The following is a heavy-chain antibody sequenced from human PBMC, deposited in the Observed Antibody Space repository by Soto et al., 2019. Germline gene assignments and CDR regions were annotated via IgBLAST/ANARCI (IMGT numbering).Heavy chain of an antibody. J-gene: IGHJ2*01. CDR2: IYTSGST. CDR3: ARERGGYDILTGYLNWYFDL. V-gene: IGHV4-4*07. CDR1: GGSISSYY. Sequence: KTSETLSLTCTVSGGSISSYYWSWIRQPAGKGLEWIGRIYTSGSTNYNPSLKSRVTMSVDTSKNQFSLKLSSVTAADTAVYYCARERGGYDILTGYLNWYFDLWGRGTLVTVS. D-gene: IGHD3-9*01.